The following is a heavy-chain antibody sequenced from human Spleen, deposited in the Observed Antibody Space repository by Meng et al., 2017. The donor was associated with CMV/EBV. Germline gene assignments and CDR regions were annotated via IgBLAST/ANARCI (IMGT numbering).Heavy chain of an antibody. CDR3: AREPAAAPGGFDP. V-gene: IGHV3-21*01. D-gene: IGHD1-14*01. Sequence: AASGFTFSSYSMNWVRQAPGKGLEWVSSISSSSSYIYYADSVKGRFTISRDNAKNSLYLQMNSLRAEDTAVYYCAREPAAAPGGFDPWGQGTLVTVSS. CDR1: GFTFSSYS. CDR2: ISSSSSYI. J-gene: IGHJ5*02.